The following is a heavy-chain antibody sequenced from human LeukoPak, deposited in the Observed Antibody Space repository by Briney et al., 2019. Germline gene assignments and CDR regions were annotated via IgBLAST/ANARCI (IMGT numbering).Heavy chain of an antibody. CDR2: ISSSSYYI. V-gene: IGHV3-21*01. D-gene: IGHD6-13*01. CDR1: AFTFSTHT. Sequence: GGSLRLSCAASAFTFSTHTMNRFRQAPGEGLEWVSSISSSSYYIHYADSVKGRFTISRDNAKNSLFLQMNRLRAEDTAMYYCARVTGGSSWYGAADYWGQGTMVTVSS. J-gene: IGHJ4*02. CDR3: ARVTGGSSWYGAADY.